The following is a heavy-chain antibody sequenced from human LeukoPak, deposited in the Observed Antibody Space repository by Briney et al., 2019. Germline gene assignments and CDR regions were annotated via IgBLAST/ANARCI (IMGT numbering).Heavy chain of an antibody. Sequence: GGSLRLSCAASGFTFSSYSMNWVRQAPGKGLEWVSSISSSSSYIYYADSVKGRFTISRDNAKNSLYLQMNSLGAEDTAVYYCAKDGLSSDYYNYYMDVWGKGTTVTISS. J-gene: IGHJ6*03. D-gene: IGHD6-6*01. CDR2: ISSSSSYI. V-gene: IGHV3-21*01. CDR1: GFTFSSYS. CDR3: AKDGLSSDYYNYYMDV.